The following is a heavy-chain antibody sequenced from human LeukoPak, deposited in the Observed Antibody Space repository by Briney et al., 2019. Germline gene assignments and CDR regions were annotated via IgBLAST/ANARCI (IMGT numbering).Heavy chain of an antibody. V-gene: IGHV4-34*01. CDR1: GGSFSGYY. Sequence: PSETLSLTCAVYGGSFSGYYWSWIRQPPGKGLEWIGEINHSGSTNYNPSLKSRVTISVDTSKNQFSLKLSSVTAADTAVYYCARLAVTTNGTDVWGQGTTVTVSS. CDR2: INHSGST. J-gene: IGHJ6*02. D-gene: IGHD4-11*01. CDR3: ARLAVTTNGTDV.